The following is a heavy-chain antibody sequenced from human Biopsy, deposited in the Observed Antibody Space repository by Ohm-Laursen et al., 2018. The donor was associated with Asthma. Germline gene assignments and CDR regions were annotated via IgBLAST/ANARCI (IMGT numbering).Heavy chain of an antibody. J-gene: IGHJ4*02. CDR1: GFTFSSYW. Sequence: SLRLSCAASGFTFSSYWTSWVRQAPGKGLEWVAAIGVAGTPYYAEFVKGRFTISRDNSQSTLFLQINSLSAEDTAVYYCANTNRRSLTNRMAVSYFDNWGQGTLVTVSS. V-gene: IGHV3-23*01. CDR2: IGVAGTP. CDR3: ANTNRRSLTNRMAVSYFDN. D-gene: IGHD2-8*01.